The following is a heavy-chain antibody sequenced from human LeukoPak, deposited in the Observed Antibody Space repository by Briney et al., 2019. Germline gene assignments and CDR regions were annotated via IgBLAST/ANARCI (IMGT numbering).Heavy chain of an antibody. CDR1: GGSISPYY. CDR3: ARVGGDCGGDCYHYFDY. D-gene: IGHD2-21*02. Sequence: PSETLSLTCTVSGGSISPYYWSWIRQPPGKGLEWIGYIYYSGSTNYNPSLKSRVTISVDTSKNQFSLKLSSVTAADTAVYYCARVGGDCGGDCYHYFDYWGQGTLVTVSS. CDR2: IYYSGST. J-gene: IGHJ4*02. V-gene: IGHV4-59*01.